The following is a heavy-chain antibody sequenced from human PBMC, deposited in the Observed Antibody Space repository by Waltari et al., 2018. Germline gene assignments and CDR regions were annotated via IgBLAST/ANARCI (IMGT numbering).Heavy chain of an antibody. CDR1: GYTFTSYA. CDR3: ARDLELYWSQNLFDP. Sequence: QVQLVQSGAEVKKPGASVKVSCKASGYTFTSYAMHWVRQAPGQRLEWMGWINAGNGNTKYSQKFQGRVTITRDTSASTAYMELSSLRSEDTAVYYCARDLELYWSQNLFDPWGQGTLVTVSS. D-gene: IGHD2-8*02. V-gene: IGHV1-3*01. CDR2: INAGNGNT. J-gene: IGHJ5*02.